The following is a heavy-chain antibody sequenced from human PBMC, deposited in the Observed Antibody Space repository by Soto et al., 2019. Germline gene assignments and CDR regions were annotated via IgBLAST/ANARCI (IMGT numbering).Heavy chain of an antibody. Sequence: PGGSLRLSCVGSGFNFRSYGMHWVRQAPGKGLEWVAVIWHDGGTIYTADSVKGRFTISRDNAKNSLYLQMNSLRAEDTAVYYCVKDNRGGYWGQGTLVTVSS. CDR1: GFNFRSYG. J-gene: IGHJ4*02. V-gene: IGHV3-33*03. CDR3: VKDNRGGY. D-gene: IGHD3-10*01. CDR2: IWHDGGTI.